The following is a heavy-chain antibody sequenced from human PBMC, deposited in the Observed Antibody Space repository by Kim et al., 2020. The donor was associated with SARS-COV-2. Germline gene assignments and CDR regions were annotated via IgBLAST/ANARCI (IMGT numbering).Heavy chain of an antibody. V-gene: IGHV3-23*01. D-gene: IGHD1-26*01. CDR3: AKGSPSDAFDI. Sequence: TYYADSVKGRFTISRDNSKNTLYLQMNSLRAEDTAVYYCAKGSPSDAFDIWGQGTMVTVSS. J-gene: IGHJ3*02. CDR2: T.